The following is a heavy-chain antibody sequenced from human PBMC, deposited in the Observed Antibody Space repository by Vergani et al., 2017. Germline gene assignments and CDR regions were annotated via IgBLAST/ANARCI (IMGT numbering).Heavy chain of an antibody. V-gene: IGHV3-30*03. CDR1: GFTFSSYG. CDR2: ISYDGSNK. D-gene: IGHD3-22*01. Sequence: QVQLVESGGGVVPPGRSLRLSCAASGFTFSSYGMHWVRQAPGKGLEWVAVISYDGSNKYYADSVKGRFTISRDNAKNSLYLQMNSLRAEDTAVYYCARGRSITMIDEFVDYWGQGTLVTVSS. J-gene: IGHJ4*02. CDR3: ARGRSITMIDEFVDY.